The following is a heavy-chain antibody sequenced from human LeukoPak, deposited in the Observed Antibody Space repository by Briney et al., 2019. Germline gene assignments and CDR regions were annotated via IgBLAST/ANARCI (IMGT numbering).Heavy chain of an antibody. CDR2: INPNSGGT. CDR3: ARDRQLTMVRGVMCNWFDP. Sequence: ASVKVSCKASGYTFTSYYMHWVRQAPGQGLEWMGRINPNSGGTNYAQKFQGRVTMTRDTSISTAYMELSRLRSDDTAVYYCARDRQLTMVRGVMCNWFDPWGQGTLVTVSS. J-gene: IGHJ5*02. D-gene: IGHD3-10*01. CDR1: GYTFTSYY. V-gene: IGHV1-2*06.